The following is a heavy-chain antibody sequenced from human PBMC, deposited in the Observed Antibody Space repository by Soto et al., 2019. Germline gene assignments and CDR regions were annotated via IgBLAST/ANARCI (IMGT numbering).Heavy chain of an antibody. CDR2: ISWDGGSK. Sequence: EVQLVESGGVVVQPGGSLRLSCAASGFTFDDYTMHWVRQAPGKGLEWVSLISWDGGSKYYADSVKGRVTISRDNNKNSLYLQMNSLRTEDTELYYCANDGDKAKQWLVFRGHDYYGMDVW. J-gene: IGHJ6*01. CDR1: GFTFDDYT. V-gene: IGHV3-43*01. CDR3: ANDGDKAKQWLVFRGHDYYGMDV. D-gene: IGHD6-19*01.